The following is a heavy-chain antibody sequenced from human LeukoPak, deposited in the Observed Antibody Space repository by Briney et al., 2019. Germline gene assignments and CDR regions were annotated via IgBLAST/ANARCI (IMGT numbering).Heavy chain of an antibody. Sequence: SVKLSCKASGGTFSSYSISWVRQAPGQGLEWVGRIIPNLGTANYAQKVQGRVTITTDNSTNTAYMELSSRRSEDTAVYYCAREYYYDSSGYFGINWFDRWGQGTLVSVSS. CDR2: IIPNLGTA. CDR1: GGTFSSYS. V-gene: IGHV1-69*05. CDR3: AREYYYDSSGYFGINWFDR. D-gene: IGHD3-22*01. J-gene: IGHJ5*02.